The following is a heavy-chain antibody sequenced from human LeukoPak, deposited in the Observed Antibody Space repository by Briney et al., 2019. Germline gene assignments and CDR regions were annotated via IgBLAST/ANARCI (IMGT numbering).Heavy chain of an antibody. CDR1: GFSFSYYW. J-gene: IGHJ4*02. D-gene: IGHD2-15*01. Sequence: GGSLRLSCAASGFSFSYYWMSWVRQAPGKGLEWVANTKEDGSGSSYVDSVKGRFTIPRDNAKSSLYLQMNSLRAEDTAVYYCAKGGVVGTRYYFDSWGQGTLVTVSS. CDR3: AKGGVVGTRYYFDS. CDR2: TKEDGSGS. V-gene: IGHV3-7*01.